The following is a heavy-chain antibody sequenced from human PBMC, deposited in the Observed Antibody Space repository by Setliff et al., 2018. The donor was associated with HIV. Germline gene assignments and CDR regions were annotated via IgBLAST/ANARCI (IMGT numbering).Heavy chain of an antibody. CDR3: AREIPFRGNANMWDYYAMDV. J-gene: IGHJ6*02. Sequence: SETLSLTCAVYDGSFSGYYWSWIRQPPGKGLEWIGEIDHSGSTNYNPSLRSRVIMSMDTSKNQFSLKLSSVTAADTAVYYCAREIPFRGNANMWDYYAMDVWGQGITVT. V-gene: IGHV4-34*01. D-gene: IGHD3-16*01. CDR1: DGSFSGYY. CDR2: IDHSGST.